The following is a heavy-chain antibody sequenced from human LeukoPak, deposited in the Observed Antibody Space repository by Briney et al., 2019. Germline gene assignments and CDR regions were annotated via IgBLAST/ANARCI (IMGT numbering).Heavy chain of an antibody. Sequence: GGSLRLSCAASGFTFSSYAMHWVRQAPGKGLEWVAVISYDGSNKYYADSVKGRFTISRDNSKNTLYLQMNSLRAEDTAVYYCARDHTIIVEADYWGQGTLVTVSS. D-gene: IGHD1-26*01. CDR1: GFTFSSYA. CDR3: ARDHTIIVEADY. V-gene: IGHV3-30-3*01. J-gene: IGHJ4*02. CDR2: ISYDGSNK.